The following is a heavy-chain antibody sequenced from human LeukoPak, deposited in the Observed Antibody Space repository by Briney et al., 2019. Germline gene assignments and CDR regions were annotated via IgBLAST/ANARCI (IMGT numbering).Heavy chain of an antibody. CDR3: ARDRRFGGGNFDY. CDR1: GFTFSSYS. CDR2: ISIISGNI. V-gene: IGHV3-21*01. D-gene: IGHD3-16*01. J-gene: IGHJ4*02. Sequence: GGSLRLSCAASGFTFSSYSMNWVRQAPGKGLEWVSSISIISGNIYYADSVKGRFTLSRDNAKNSLYLQMNSLRAEDTAVYYCARDRRFGGGNFDYWGQGTLVTVSS.